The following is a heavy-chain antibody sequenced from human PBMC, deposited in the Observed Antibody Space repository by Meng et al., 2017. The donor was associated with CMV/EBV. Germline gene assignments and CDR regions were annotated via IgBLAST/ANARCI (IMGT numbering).Heavy chain of an antibody. V-gene: IGHV1-18*01. J-gene: IGHJ4*02. CDR1: GYTFTDYG. Sequence: VKVSCKASGYTFTDYGITWVRQAPGQGLEWMGWISTYNGNTNYAQRLQGRVTMTTDTSTNRAYMNLWRLRPDDTAVYYCARDTLNWNFDYWGQGTPVTVSS. CDR3: ARDTLNWNFDY. CDR2: ISTYNGNT. D-gene: IGHD1-1*01.